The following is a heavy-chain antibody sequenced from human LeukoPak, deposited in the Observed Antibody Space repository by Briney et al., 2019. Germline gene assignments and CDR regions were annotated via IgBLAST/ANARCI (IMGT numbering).Heavy chain of an antibody. V-gene: IGHV4-59*01. CDR1: GVSISNYF. CDR2: IYYSGST. J-gene: IGHJ3*02. D-gene: IGHD3-10*01. Sequence: SETLSLTCTVSGVSISNYFWSWIRQPPGKGLEWIGYIYYSGSTNYNPSLKSRVTISVDTSKSQFSLKLTSVTAADTAVYYCARRPSQLPLDSFDIWGQGTMVTVSS. CDR3: ARRPSQLPLDSFDI.